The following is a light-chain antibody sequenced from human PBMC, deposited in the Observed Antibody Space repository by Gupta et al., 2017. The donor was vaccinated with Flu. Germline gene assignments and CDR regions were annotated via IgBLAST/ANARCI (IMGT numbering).Light chain of an antibody. CDR3: QQSFSDHGT. CDR1: QLISTY. Sequence: DIQMTQSPSSLSESLGDRVTITCRASQLISTYLNWYQHKPGQVPKLLIYTASTLQTGVPPRFSGSGSGTDFTLTIDSLQPEDFATYYCQQSFSDHGTFGPGTRVEVK. J-gene: IGKJ1*01. V-gene: IGKV1-39*01. CDR2: TAS.